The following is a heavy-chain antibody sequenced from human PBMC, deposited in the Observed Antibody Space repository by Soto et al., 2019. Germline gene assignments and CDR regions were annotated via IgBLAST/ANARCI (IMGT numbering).Heavy chain of an antibody. CDR1: GGSISSYY. CDR3: ARADLRRSFDP. D-gene: IGHD3-10*01. J-gene: IGHJ5*02. Sequence: SETLSLTCTGSGGSISSYYWSWIRQPPGKGLEWIGYIYYSGSTNYNPSLKSRVTISVDTSKNQSSLKLSSVTAPDTAVYDGARADLRRSFDPWCTGILVSVSS. V-gene: IGHV4-59*01. CDR2: IYYSGST.